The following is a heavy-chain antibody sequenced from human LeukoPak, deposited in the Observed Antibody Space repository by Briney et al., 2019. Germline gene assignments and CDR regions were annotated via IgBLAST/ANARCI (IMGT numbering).Heavy chain of an antibody. CDR1: GYTFTDYY. J-gene: IGHJ5*02. CDR2: VDPEDGET. D-gene: IGHD3-10*01. CDR3: ATDYYANNWFDP. V-gene: IGHV1-69-2*01. Sequence: ASVKVSCKVSGYTFTDYYMHWVQQAPGKGLEWMGLVDPEDGETIYAEKFQGRVTITADTSTDIAYMELSSLRSEDTAVYYCATDYYANNWFDPWGQGTLVTVSS.